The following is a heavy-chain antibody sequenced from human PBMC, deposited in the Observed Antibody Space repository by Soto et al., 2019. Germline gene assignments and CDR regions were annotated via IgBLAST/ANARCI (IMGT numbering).Heavy chain of an antibody. CDR3: ARAEYYDSTGLYDFDY. Sequence: QVQLQESGPGLVKPSETLSLTCTVSGGSIRDNYWSWIRQPPGKGLEWIGYIFYSGSTNYNPSLKGRVAISVDMSKNQFSLKLTSVTAADTAVYYCARAEYYDSTGLYDFDYWGQGTLVTVSS. CDR2: IFYSGST. V-gene: IGHV4-59*01. D-gene: IGHD3-22*01. J-gene: IGHJ4*02. CDR1: GGSIRDNY.